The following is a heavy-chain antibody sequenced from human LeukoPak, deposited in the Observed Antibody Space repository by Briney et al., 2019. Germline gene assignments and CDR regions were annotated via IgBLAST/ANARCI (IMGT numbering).Heavy chain of an antibody. CDR2: IIPIFGTA. D-gene: IGHD1-20*01. CDR1: GCTFSSYS. V-gene: IGHV1-69*06. Sequence: GASVKVPCKASGCTFSSYSISWVRQAPGQGLEWMGGIIPIFGTANYAQKFQGRVTMTEDTSPDTAYMELSSLRSEDTAVYFCAKDLVPYNWNALNVWGKGTTVTISS. J-gene: IGHJ6*04. CDR3: AKDLVPYNWNALNV.